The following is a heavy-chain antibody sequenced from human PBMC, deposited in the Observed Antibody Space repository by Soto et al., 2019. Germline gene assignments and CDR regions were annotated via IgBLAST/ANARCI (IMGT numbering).Heavy chain of an antibody. Sequence: PGGSLRLSCAASGFTFSSYSRNWVRQAPGKGLEWVSSISSSSSYIYYADSVKGRFTISRDNAKNSLYLQMNSLRAEDTAVYYCARDLRANDYDILTGTFDYWGQGTLVTVSS. J-gene: IGHJ4*02. CDR3: ARDLRANDYDILTGTFDY. CDR2: ISSSSSYI. D-gene: IGHD3-9*01. CDR1: GFTFSSYS. V-gene: IGHV3-21*01.